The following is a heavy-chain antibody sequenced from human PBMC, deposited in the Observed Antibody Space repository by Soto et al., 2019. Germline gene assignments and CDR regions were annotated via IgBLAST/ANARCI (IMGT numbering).Heavy chain of an antibody. J-gene: IGHJ4*02. V-gene: IGHV4-28*01. CDR2: MSYTGTT. CDR1: SYSISSGNW. CDR3: GRLQRLGEPFDY. D-gene: IGHD3-16*01. Sequence: PSETLSLTCVVSSYSISSGNWWGWIRQPPGKGLEWLVYMSYTGTTYYNSSLKSRVTMSVDTSKNQFSLRLRSVTAVDTAVYYCGRLQRLGEPFDYWGQGILVTVSS.